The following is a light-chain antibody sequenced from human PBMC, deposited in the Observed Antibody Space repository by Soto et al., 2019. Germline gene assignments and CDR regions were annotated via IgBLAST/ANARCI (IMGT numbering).Light chain of an antibody. J-gene: IGKJ3*01. V-gene: IGKV1-33*01. CDR2: GAS. CDR1: QDIRKY. CDR3: QHYDNLPPFT. Sequence: DIQMTQSPSSLSASVVDRVTITCQASQDIRKYLNWYQQKPGRAPKLLIYGASNLETGVPSRFSGSGYGTDFTFTISSLQPEDIATYYCQHYDNLPPFTFGPGTKVAIK.